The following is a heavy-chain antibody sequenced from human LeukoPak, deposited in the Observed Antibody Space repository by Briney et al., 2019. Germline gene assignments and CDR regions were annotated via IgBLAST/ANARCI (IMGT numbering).Heavy chain of an antibody. CDR3: ARGSRSYSSGWLNWFDP. Sequence: GGSLRLSCAASGFTFSDYFMSWIRQGPGKGLEWVSHIDSSGTIYYADSVKGRFTISRDNAKNSLYLQMNSLRAEDTAVYYCARGSRSYSSGWLNWFDPWGQGTLVTVSS. J-gene: IGHJ5*02. CDR2: IDSSGTI. V-gene: IGHV3-11*04. CDR1: GFTFSDYF. D-gene: IGHD6-19*01.